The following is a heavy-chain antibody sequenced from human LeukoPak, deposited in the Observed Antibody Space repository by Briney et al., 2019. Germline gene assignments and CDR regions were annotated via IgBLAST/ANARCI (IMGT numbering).Heavy chain of an antibody. V-gene: IGHV4-61*01. CDR2: IYYSGST. Sequence: SETLSLTCTVSGGSVSSGSYYWSWIRQPPGKGLEWIGYIYYSGSTNYNPSLKSRVTISVDTSKNQFSLKLSSVTAADTAVYYCARDHCSSTSCYGYGWFDPWGQGTLVTVSS. J-gene: IGHJ5*02. CDR3: ARDHCSSTSCYGYGWFDP. CDR1: GGSVSSGSYY. D-gene: IGHD2-2*01.